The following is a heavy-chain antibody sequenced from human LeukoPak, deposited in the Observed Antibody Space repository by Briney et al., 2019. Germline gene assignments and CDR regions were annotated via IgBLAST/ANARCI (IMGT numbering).Heavy chain of an antibody. CDR1: GFTFDNYA. CDR3: AKDRRSSWTGGYFDY. V-gene: IGHV3-9*01. Sequence: PGGSLRLSCAASGFTFDNYAMHWVRQAPGKGLEWVSGISWNSGDIVYADSVKGRFSISRDNAKNSLYLQMNSLRAEDTALYYCAKDRRSSWTGGYFDYWGQGTLATVSS. CDR2: ISWNSGDI. J-gene: IGHJ4*02. D-gene: IGHD6-13*01.